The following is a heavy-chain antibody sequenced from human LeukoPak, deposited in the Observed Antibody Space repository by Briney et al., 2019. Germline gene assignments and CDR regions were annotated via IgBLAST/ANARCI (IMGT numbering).Heavy chain of an antibody. D-gene: IGHD2-2*01. J-gene: IGHJ4*02. Sequence: GASVKVSCKASGYTFTSNYIHWVRQAPGQGLEWMGMIYPRDGSTSYAQKFQGRVTMTRDTSISTAYMELSRLRSDDTAVYYCAKSYQLLSYFDYWGQGTLVTVSS. CDR3: AKSYQLLSYFDY. CDR2: IYPRDGST. CDR1: GYTFTSNY. V-gene: IGHV1-2*02.